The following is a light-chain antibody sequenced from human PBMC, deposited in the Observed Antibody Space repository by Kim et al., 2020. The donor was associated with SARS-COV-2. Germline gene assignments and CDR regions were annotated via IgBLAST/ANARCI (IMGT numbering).Light chain of an antibody. Sequence: LSPGDGATLSCRASQSVSNNYLAWYQQKPGQAPRLLIYGASTRAIGIPDRFSGSGSGTDFILSISRLEPEDFALYYCQQYGDSPCTFGQGTKLEI. CDR1: QSVSNNY. CDR2: GAS. J-gene: IGKJ2*02. V-gene: IGKV3-20*01. CDR3: QQYGDSPCT.